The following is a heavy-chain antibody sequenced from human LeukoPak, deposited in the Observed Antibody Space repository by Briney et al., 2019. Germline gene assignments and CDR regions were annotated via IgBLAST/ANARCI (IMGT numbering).Heavy chain of an antibody. CDR2: ISVSDSTI. J-gene: IGHJ4*02. V-gene: IGHV3-48*03. D-gene: IGHD2-21*01. CDR1: GFAFRSYE. CDR3: ARGNTYFDY. Sequence: GGSLRLSCAASGFAFRSYEMNWVRQAPGRGLEWVSYISVSDSTIYYAGSVKGRFTISRVNAKNSLYLQMNSLRAEDTAVYYCARGNTYFDYWGQGTLVTVSS.